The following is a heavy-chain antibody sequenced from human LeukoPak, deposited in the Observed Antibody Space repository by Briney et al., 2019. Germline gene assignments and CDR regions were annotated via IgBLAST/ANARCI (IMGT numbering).Heavy chain of an antibody. CDR3: ARSQIQLWLQEPRTYYYYGMDV. CDR2: ISAYNGNT. V-gene: IGHV1-18*01. Sequence: ASVKVSCKASGYTFTSYGISWVRQAPGQGLEWMGWISAYNGNTNYAQKLQGRVTMTTDTSTSTAYMELRSLRSDDTAVYYCARSQIQLWLQEPRTYYYYGMDVWGQGTTVTVSS. J-gene: IGHJ6*02. CDR1: GYTFTSYG. D-gene: IGHD5-18*01.